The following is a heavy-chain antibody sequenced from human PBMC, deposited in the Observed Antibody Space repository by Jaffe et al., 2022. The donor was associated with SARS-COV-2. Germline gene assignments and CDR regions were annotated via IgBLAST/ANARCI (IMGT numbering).Heavy chain of an antibody. Sequence: EVQLVESGGGLVKPGGSLRLSCAASGFTFSDAWMSWVRQAPGKGLEWVGRIKVKSNGGTTEYAEAVKGRFTISRDDSRSTLYLQMDSLKTEDTGVYYCTATLPFWGQGTLVTVSS. CDR3: TATLPF. V-gene: IGHV3-15*01. J-gene: IGHJ4*02. CDR1: GFTFSDAW. CDR2: IKVKSNGGTT.